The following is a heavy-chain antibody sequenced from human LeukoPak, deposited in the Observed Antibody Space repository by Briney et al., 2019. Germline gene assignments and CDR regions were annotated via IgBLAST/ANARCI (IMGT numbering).Heavy chain of an antibody. V-gene: IGHV5-51*01. J-gene: IGHJ3*02. CDR3: AAPTSYDSSGFDAFDI. CDR2: IYPGDSDT. CDR1: GYSFTTYW. Sequence: GESLKISCKDSGYSFTTYWIGWVRQMPGKGLEWMGIIYPGDSDTRYSPSFQGQVTISADKSISTAYLQWSSLKASDTAMYYCAAPTSYDSSGFDAFDIWGQGTMVTVSS. D-gene: IGHD3-22*01.